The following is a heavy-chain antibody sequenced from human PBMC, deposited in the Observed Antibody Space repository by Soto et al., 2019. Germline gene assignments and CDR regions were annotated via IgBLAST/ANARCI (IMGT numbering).Heavy chain of an antibody. CDR3: ASGYRRRCGSPCMDY. CDR1: GYTFTGYY. V-gene: IGHV1-2*02. D-gene: IGHD5-18*01. CDR2: INPNSGGT. J-gene: IGHJ4*02. Sequence: ASVKVSCKASGYTFTGYYMHWVRQAPGQGLEWMGWINPNSGGTNYAQKFQGRVTMTRDTSISTAYMELSRLRSDDTAVYYCASGYRRRCGSPCMDYWGQGTLVTVSS.